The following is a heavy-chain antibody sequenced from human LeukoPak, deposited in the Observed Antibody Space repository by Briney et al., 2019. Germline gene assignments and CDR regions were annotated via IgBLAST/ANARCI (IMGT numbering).Heavy chain of an antibody. CDR1: GGSVSGYY. Sequence: PSETLSLTCTVSGGSVSGYYWTWIRQPPGKGLEWIGCIYSSGSTSYKPSLKSRITISVDTSKNQFSLNLSSVTAADTAVYYCVRGKAAAGAIWFDPWGQGTLVTVSS. D-gene: IGHD6-13*01. CDR3: VRGKAAAGAIWFDP. V-gene: IGHV4-59*02. CDR2: IYSSGST. J-gene: IGHJ5*02.